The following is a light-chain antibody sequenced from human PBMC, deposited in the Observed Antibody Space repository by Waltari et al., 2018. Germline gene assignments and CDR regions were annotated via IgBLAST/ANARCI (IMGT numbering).Light chain of an antibody. CDR2: GAS. Sequence: EIVLTQSPGTLSSSPGERATLSCRASQSVSSSYLAWYQQKPGQAHRLLIYGASSRATGITDRFSGSGSGTDFTLTISRLEPEDFAVYYCQQYGRSPRTFGQGTTVEIK. CDR1: QSVSSSY. V-gene: IGKV3-20*01. CDR3: QQYGRSPRT. J-gene: IGKJ1*01.